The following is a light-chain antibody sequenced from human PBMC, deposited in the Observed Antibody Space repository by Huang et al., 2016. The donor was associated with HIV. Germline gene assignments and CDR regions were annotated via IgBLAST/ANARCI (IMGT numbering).Light chain of an antibody. V-gene: IGKV3-20*01. Sequence: EIVLTQSPGTLSLSPGERATLSCRASQRVSSSYLAWYQQNPGQAPRLLIYGASRRATGIPDRFSGSGSGTDFTLTISRLEPEDFAVYYCHQYGSSPLTCGGGTKVEIK. J-gene: IGKJ4*01. CDR2: GAS. CDR1: QRVSSSY. CDR3: HQYGSSPLT.